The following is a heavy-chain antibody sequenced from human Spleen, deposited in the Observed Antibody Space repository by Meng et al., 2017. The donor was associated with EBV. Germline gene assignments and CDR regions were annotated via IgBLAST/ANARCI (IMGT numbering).Heavy chain of an antibody. J-gene: IGHJ4*02. D-gene: IGHD2-8*02. CDR3: ARKGKSIVLGRPFDY. Sequence: ELDPGWCKPPGTLSVPCAVLAGSFSSRNWWNWVRPATGKGLEWIGEISHSGSTSYNPSLESRVTISIDTSKNQFSLKLSSVTAADTAVYYCARKGKSIVLGRPFDYWGQGTLVTVSS. V-gene: IGHV4-4*03. CDR2: ISHSGST. CDR1: AGSFSSRNW.